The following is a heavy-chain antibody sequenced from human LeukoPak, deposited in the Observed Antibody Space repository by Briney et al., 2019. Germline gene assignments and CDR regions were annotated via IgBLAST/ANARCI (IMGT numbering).Heavy chain of an antibody. Sequence: SATLSLTCTVSGGSISSSSYYWGWIRQTPGKGLEWIGSIGNIYYSGSTYYNPSLKSRVTISVSTSRNQFSLRLSSVTAADTAVYYCARAMVGATRGFDPWGQGTLVTVSS. CDR3: ARAMVGATRGFDP. J-gene: IGHJ5*02. V-gene: IGHV4-39*01. CDR2: IGNIYYSGST. D-gene: IGHD1-26*01. CDR1: GGSISSSSYY.